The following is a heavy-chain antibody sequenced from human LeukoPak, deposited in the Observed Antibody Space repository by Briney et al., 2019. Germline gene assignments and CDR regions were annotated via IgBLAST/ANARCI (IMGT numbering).Heavy chain of an antibody. D-gene: IGHD3-10*01. CDR2: IYYSGST. V-gene: IGHV4-30-4*01. Sequence: PSQTLSVTCTVSGGSISSGDYYWSWIRQPPGKGLEWIGYIYYSGSTYYNPSLKSRVTISVDTSKNQFSLKLSSVTAADTAVYYCARVLVTMVRAVITHAFDIWGQGTMVTVSS. CDR3: ARVLVTMVRAVITHAFDI. J-gene: IGHJ3*02. CDR1: GGSISSGDYY.